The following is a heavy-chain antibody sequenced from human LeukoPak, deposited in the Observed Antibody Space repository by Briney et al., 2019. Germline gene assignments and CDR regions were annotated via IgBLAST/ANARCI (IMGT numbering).Heavy chain of an antibody. CDR2: IWYDGSNK. D-gene: IGHD2-2*01. CDR3: VKGGVPAAILDY. V-gene: IGHV3-30*02. CDR1: GFTFSSYG. J-gene: IGHJ4*02. Sequence: GGSLRLSCAASGFTFSSYGMHWVRQAPGKGLEWVAVIWYDGSNKYYADSVKGRFTISRDNSKNTLYLQMSSLRAEDTAVYYCVKGGVPAAILDYWGQGTLVTVSS.